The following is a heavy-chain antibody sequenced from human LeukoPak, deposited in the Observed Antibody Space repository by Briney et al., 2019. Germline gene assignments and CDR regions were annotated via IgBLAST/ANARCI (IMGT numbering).Heavy chain of an antibody. CDR2: ISGSSGST. CDR3: AKVYSIAVAGPVDY. CDR1: GFTVSSNY. Sequence: PGGSLRLSCAASGFTVSSNYMSWVRQAPGKGLEGVSEISGSSGSTYYADSVKGRFTISRDNSKNTLNLQMNSLRVEDTAVYFCAKVYSIAVAGPVDYWGQGILVTVSS. D-gene: IGHD6-19*01. J-gene: IGHJ4*02. V-gene: IGHV3-23*01.